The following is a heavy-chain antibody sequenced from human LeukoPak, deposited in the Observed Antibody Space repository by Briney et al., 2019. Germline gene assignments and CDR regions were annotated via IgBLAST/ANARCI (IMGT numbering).Heavy chain of an antibody. CDR3: ARYSSGYYSHFDY. CDR2: IIPIFGTA. J-gene: IGHJ4*02. CDR1: GGTFSSYA. V-gene: IGHV1-69*05. Sequence: GSSVKVSCKASGGTFSSYAISWVRQAPGQGLEWMGGIIPIFGTANYAQKFQGRVTITTDESTSTAYMEPNSLRSEDTAVYYCARYSSGYYSHFDYWGQGTLVTVSS. D-gene: IGHD3-22*01.